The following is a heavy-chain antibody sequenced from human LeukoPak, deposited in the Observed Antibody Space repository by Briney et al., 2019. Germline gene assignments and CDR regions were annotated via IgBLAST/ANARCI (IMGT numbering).Heavy chain of an antibody. Sequence: KSSETLSLTCTVSGGSISSYYWSWIRQPPGKGLEWIGYIYYSGSTNYNPSLKSRVTISVDTSKNQFSLKLSSVTAADTAVYYCARADSYGYVVDYWGQGTLVTVSS. V-gene: IGHV4-59*01. D-gene: IGHD5-18*01. J-gene: IGHJ4*02. CDR3: ARADSYGYVVDY. CDR1: GGSISSYY. CDR2: IYYSGST.